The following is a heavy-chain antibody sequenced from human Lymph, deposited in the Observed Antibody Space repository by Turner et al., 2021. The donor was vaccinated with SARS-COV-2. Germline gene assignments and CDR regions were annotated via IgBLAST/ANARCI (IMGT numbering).Heavy chain of an antibody. J-gene: IGHJ6*02. CDR3: ARYGSGGYFYYGLDV. Sequence: QVQLVESERGVVHPGRSLRLSCAASGFTCSTYAIHWVRQAAGKGLEWVAVISYDGSNKYYADSVKGRFTISRDNSKSTLYLQMNSLRAEDTAVYYCARYGSGGYFYYGLDVWGQGTTVTVSS. CDR1: GFTCSTYA. CDR2: ISYDGSNK. V-gene: IGHV3-30*04. D-gene: IGHD3-10*01.